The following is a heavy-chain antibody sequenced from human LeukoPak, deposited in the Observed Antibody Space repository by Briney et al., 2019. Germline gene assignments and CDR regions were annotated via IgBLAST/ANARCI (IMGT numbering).Heavy chain of an antibody. CDR2: ISGSGGSA. V-gene: IGHV3-23*01. CDR3: AKYSQLLSGYYFDF. Sequence: GGSPRLSCAGSGFTFSSYAMTWVRQAPGKGLEWVAAISGSGGSAYYADSVKGRFTISRDNSKNTLYLQMNSLRAEDTAIYYCAKYSQLLSGYYFDFWGQGTLVTVSS. D-gene: IGHD2-2*01. J-gene: IGHJ4*02. CDR1: GFTFSSYA.